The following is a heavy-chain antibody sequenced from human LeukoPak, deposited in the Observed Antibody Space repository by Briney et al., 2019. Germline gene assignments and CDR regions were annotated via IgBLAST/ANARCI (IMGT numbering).Heavy chain of an antibody. CDR1: GGSFSGYY. Sequence: KPSETLSLTCAVYGGSFSGYYWSWIRQPPGKGLEWIGEINHSGSTNYNPSLKSRVTISVDTSKNQFSLKLSSVTAADTAVYYCAMTKVVTAIPFDPWGQGTLVTVSS. V-gene: IGHV4-34*01. CDR2: INHSGST. CDR3: AMTKVVTAIPFDP. J-gene: IGHJ5*02. D-gene: IGHD2-21*02.